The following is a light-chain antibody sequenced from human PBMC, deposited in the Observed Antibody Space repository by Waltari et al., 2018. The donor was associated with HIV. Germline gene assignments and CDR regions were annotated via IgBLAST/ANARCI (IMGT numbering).Light chain of an antibody. V-gene: IGLV3-21*04. CDR1: RIGTKS. J-gene: IGLJ2*01. CDR3: EVWDETRDRVV. Sequence: YVLTQPPSVSVAQGKTATITCEGDRIGTKSVHWYQQKSGQAPQLIIYYDSDRPSGIPERFSGSNSGSAATLTISRVEDGDEADYYREVWDETRDRVVFGGGTKLFAL. CDR2: YDS.